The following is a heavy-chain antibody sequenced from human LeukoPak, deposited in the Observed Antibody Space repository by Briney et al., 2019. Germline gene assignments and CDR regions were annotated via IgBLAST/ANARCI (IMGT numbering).Heavy chain of an antibody. D-gene: IGHD4-11*01. Sequence: ASVKVSCKASGYTFTSYGISWVRQAPGQGLEWMGWISAYNGNTNYAQKLQGRVTMTTDTSTSTAYMELRSLRSDDTAVYYCARDQGDYSSQCYYDYGMDVWGQGTTVTVSS. CDR2: ISAYNGNT. CDR1: GYTFTSYG. V-gene: IGHV1-18*01. J-gene: IGHJ6*02. CDR3: ARDQGDYSSQCYYDYGMDV.